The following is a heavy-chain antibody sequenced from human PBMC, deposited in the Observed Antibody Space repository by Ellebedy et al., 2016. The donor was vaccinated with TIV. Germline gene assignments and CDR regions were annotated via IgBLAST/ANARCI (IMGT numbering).Heavy chain of an antibody. CDR1: GYRFISYW. Sequence: GESLKISCKGSGYRFISYWIGWVRQMPGKGLEWMGIIYPGDSDTRYCPSCQGQVTISVDKSISTAYLQWSSLKASDTAMYYCARGVYYYDSNGYRRYYFDYWGQGTLVTVSS. J-gene: IGHJ4*02. CDR3: ARGVYYYDSNGYRRYYFDY. V-gene: IGHV5-51*01. CDR2: IYPGDSDT. D-gene: IGHD3-22*01.